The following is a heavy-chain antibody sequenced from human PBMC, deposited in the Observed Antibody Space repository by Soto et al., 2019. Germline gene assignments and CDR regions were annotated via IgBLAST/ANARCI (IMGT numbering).Heavy chain of an antibody. Sequence: PGGSLRLSCAASGFIFSNYAFHWVRQAPGKGLKWITVISYDGSQTYFGDSVKGRFAISRDNAKNTLYLQMNSLRPEDTAVYYCARDFGAGAFAIWGQGTLVTVSS. J-gene: IGHJ3*02. D-gene: IGHD3-3*01. CDR1: GFIFSNYA. CDR3: ARDFGAGAFAI. CDR2: ISYDGSQT. V-gene: IGHV3-30*09.